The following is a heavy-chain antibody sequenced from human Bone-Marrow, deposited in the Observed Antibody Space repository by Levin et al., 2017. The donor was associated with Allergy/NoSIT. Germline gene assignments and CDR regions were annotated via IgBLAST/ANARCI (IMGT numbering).Heavy chain of an antibody. CDR2: INPTGGTT. V-gene: IGHV1-46*01. D-gene: IGHD1-26*01. Sequence: ASVKVSCKTSGYIFTQSYIHWVRQAPGQTFEWLGVINPTGGTTDSPQRFRDRVTITRDTSTSTVYMELNSLRSEDTASYFCARGIIPVLTPGARRGAFDVWGQGTLVTVSS. J-gene: IGHJ3*01. CDR1: GYIFTQSY. CDR3: ARGIIPVLTPGARRGAFDV.